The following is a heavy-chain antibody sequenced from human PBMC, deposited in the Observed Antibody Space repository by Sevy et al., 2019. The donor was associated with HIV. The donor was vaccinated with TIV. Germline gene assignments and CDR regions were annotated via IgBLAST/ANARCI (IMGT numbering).Heavy chain of an antibody. CDR2: ISSTSSYI. V-gene: IGHV3-21*01. CDR1: GFTFSTYS. D-gene: IGHD6-19*01. J-gene: IGHJ5*02. Sequence: GGSLRLSCAASGFTFSTYSMNWVRQAPGKGLEWVSSISSTSSYIDYAYSGKGRFTNSRDNAKNSRFLQMTNLRAEDTAVYYCARDYNSGWRKFNLFNPWGQGTLVTVSS. CDR3: ARDYNSGWRKFNLFNP.